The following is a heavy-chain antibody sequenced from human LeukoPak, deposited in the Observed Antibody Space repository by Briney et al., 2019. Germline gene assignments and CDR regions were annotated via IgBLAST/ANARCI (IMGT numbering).Heavy chain of an antibody. CDR3: ARVRPKYGDSYGTKCYFDY. V-gene: IGHV4-34*01. CDR1: GGSFSGYY. D-gene: IGHD5-18*01. J-gene: IGHJ4*02. Sequence: SETLSLTCAVYGGSFSGYYWSWIRQPPGKGLEWIGEINHSGSTNYNPSLKSRVTISVDTSKNQFSLKLSSVTAADTAVYYCARVRPKYGDSYGTKCYFDYWGQGTLVTVSS. CDR2: INHSGST.